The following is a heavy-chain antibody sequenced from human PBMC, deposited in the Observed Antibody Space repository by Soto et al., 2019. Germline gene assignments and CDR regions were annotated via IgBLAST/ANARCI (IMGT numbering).Heavy chain of an antibody. Sequence: SETLSLTCTVSDASLSSYFWNWIRRPPGKGLEWIGYVSYSGSSNYNPSLKNRVAVSLDTSKNQFSLKLRPVTAADTAVYYCTRLRYGGAFDYWGQGTLVTVS. D-gene: IGHD4-17*01. J-gene: IGHJ4*02. V-gene: IGHV4-59*08. CDR2: VSYSGSS. CDR3: TRLRYGGAFDY. CDR1: DASLSSYF.